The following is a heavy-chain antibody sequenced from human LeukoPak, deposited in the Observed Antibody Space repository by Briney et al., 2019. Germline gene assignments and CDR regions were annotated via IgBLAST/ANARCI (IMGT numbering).Heavy chain of an antibody. D-gene: IGHD2-2*01. CDR1: GFTFSSYS. J-gene: IGHJ4*02. V-gene: IGHV3-21*01. CDR2: ISSRSSYI. CDR3: ARGLHCSSTSCYYPDLFDY. Sequence: GGSLRLSCAPSGFTFSSYSMNWVRQAPGEGLEWVSSISSRSSYIYYPDSVKGRFTISRDNAKNSLYLQMNRLRAEDTAVYYCARGLHCSSTSCYYPDLFDYWGQGTLVTVSS.